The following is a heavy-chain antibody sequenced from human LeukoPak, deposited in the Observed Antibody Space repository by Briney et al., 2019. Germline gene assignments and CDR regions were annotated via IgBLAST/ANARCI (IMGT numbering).Heavy chain of an antibody. D-gene: IGHD3-16*02. J-gene: IGHJ4*02. V-gene: IGHV3-30*02. CDR2: IGYDGRNK. CDR1: GFMFSDYG. CDR3: AKVPVRGGVIVHPDY. Sequence: GGSLRLSCETSGFMFSDYGMHWVRHSPAKGLEWVSSIGYDGRNKYYTDPVKGRFTISRDNSKNTLYLQMNSLRAEDTAVYYCAKVPVRGGVIVHPDYWGQGTLVTVSS.